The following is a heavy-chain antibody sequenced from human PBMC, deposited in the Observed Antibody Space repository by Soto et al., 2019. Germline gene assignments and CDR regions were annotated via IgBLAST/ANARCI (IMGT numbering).Heavy chain of an antibody. D-gene: IGHD6-13*01. V-gene: IGHV4-31*03. Sequence: SETLSLTCTVSGGSISSGGYYWSWIRQHPGKGLEWIGYIYYSGSTYYNPSLKSRVTISVDTSKNQFSLKLSSVTAADTAEYYCARAAMGGSSWPFDYWGQGTLVTVPQ. CDR3: ARAAMGGSSWPFDY. J-gene: IGHJ4*02. CDR1: GGSISSGGYY. CDR2: IYYSGST.